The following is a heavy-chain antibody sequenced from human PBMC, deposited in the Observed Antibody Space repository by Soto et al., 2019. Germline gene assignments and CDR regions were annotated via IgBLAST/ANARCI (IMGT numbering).Heavy chain of an antibody. D-gene: IGHD3-9*01. CDR2: ISAYNGNT. J-gene: IGHJ3*02. CDR1: GYTFTSYC. V-gene: IGHV1-18*04. Sequence: ASVKVSCKASGYTFTSYCISWVLQAPGQGLEWMGWISAYNGNTNYAQKLQGRVTMTTDTSTSTAYMELRSLRSDDTAVYYCARDRGGDILTGYYTGGAFDIWGQGTMVTVSS. CDR3: ARDRGGDILTGYYTGGAFDI.